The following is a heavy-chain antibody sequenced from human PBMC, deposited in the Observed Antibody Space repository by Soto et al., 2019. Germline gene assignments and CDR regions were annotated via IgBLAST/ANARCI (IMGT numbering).Heavy chain of an antibody. D-gene: IGHD4-17*01. CDR3: ARVRDGDYVDY. J-gene: IGHJ4*02. V-gene: IGHV3-53*01. Sequence: EVQVVESGGGLIQPGGSLRLSCAASGFTVSSNYMSWVRQAPGKGLEWVSVIYSGGSTYYADSVKGRFTISRDNSKNTLYLQMNSLRAEDTAVYYCARVRDGDYVDYWGQGTLVIVSS. CDR1: GFTVSSNY. CDR2: IYSGGST.